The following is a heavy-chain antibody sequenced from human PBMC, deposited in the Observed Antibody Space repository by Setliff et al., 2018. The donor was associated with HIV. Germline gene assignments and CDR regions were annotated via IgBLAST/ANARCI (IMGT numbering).Heavy chain of an antibody. CDR2: IMPDGSVE. CDR1: GFTFSSYW. V-gene: IGHV3-7*03. D-gene: IGHD3-22*01. CDR3: ARLYDSSGYYWKWPQKSYYYMDV. Sequence: GGSLRLSCAASGFTFSSYWMTWVRQAPGKGLQWVANIMPDGSVEYYVDSVKGRFTISRDNAKNSLYLQMNSLRAEDTAVYYCARLYDSSGYYWKWPQKSYYYMDVWGKGTTVTAP. J-gene: IGHJ6*03.